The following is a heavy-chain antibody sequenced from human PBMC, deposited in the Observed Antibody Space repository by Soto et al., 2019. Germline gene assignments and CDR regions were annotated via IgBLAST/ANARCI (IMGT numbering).Heavy chain of an antibody. D-gene: IGHD6-13*01. J-gene: IGHJ6*02. Sequence: EVQLVESGGGLVQPGGSLRLSCAASGFTFSSYSMNWVRQAPGKGLEWVSYISSSSSTIYYADSVKGRFTISRDNAKNSLYLQMNSLRDEDTAVYYCARHEGSSSWYEGWYYYGMDVWGQGTTVTVSS. CDR3: ARHEGSSSWYEGWYYYGMDV. V-gene: IGHV3-48*02. CDR2: ISSSSSTI. CDR1: GFTFSSYS.